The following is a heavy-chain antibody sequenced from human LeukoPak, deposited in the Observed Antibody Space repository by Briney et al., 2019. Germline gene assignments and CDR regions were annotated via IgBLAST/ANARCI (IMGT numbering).Heavy chain of an antibody. Sequence: GGSLRLSCAASEFTFNTYGMHWVRQAPGKGLEWVAVISYDGSSEYYADSVKGRFTISRDNPKNTLYLQMNSLRAEDTAVYYCAKDHTIVGGTSFDYWGQGTLATVSS. J-gene: IGHJ4*02. CDR1: EFTFNTYG. CDR2: ISYDGSSE. CDR3: AKDHTIVGGTSFDY. V-gene: IGHV3-30*18. D-gene: IGHD1-26*01.